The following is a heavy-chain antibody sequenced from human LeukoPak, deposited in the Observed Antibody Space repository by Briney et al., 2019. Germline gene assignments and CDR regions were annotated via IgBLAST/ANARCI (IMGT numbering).Heavy chain of an antibody. V-gene: IGHV3-30*18. Sequence: GTSLRLSCAASGISFSSHGMHWVRQAPGKGLEWVAVISYDGSNKYYADSVKGRFTISRDNSKNTLYLQMNSLRAEDTAVYYCAKGLAVAGLDYWGQGTLVTVSS. D-gene: IGHD6-19*01. CDR1: GISFSSHG. CDR3: AKGLAVAGLDY. J-gene: IGHJ4*02. CDR2: ISYDGSNK.